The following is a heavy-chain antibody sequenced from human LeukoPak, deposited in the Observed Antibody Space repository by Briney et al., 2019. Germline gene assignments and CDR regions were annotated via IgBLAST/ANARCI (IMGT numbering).Heavy chain of an antibody. CDR2: ISSSSSYI. CDR3: ARDGDWDMYYFDY. J-gene: IGHJ4*02. D-gene: IGHD2-21*02. Sequence: GGSLRLSCAASGFTFSSYSMNWVRQAPGKGLEWVSSISSSSSYIYYADSVKGRFTISRDNAKNSLYLQMNSLRAEDTAVYYCARDGDWDMYYFDYWGQGTLVTVSS. CDR1: GFTFSSYS. V-gene: IGHV3-21*01.